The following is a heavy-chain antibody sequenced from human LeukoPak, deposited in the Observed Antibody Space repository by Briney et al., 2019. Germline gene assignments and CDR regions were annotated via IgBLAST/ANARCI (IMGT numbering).Heavy chain of an antibody. Sequence: SVKVSCKASGGTFSSYAISWVRQAPGQGLEWMGGIISIFGTANYAQKFQGRVTITADESTSTAYMELSSLRSEDTAVYYCARETSGYGYYGMDVWGQGTTVTVSS. J-gene: IGHJ6*02. D-gene: IGHD5-12*01. V-gene: IGHV1-69*13. CDR1: GGTFSSYA. CDR2: IISIFGTA. CDR3: ARETSGYGYYGMDV.